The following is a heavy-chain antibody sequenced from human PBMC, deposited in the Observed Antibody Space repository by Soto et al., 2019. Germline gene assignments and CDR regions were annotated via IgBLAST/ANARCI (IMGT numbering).Heavy chain of an antibody. CDR1: GFTFSSYA. CDR2: ISGSGCST. D-gene: IGHD3-9*01. Sequence: GGSLRLSCAASGFTFSSYAMSWVRQAPGKGLEWVSAISGSGCSTYYADSVKGRFTISRDNSKNTLYLQMNSLRAEDTAVYYCAKDVYYDILTGYLNWFDPWGQGTLVTVSS. CDR3: AKDVYYDILTGYLNWFDP. V-gene: IGHV3-23*01. J-gene: IGHJ5*02.